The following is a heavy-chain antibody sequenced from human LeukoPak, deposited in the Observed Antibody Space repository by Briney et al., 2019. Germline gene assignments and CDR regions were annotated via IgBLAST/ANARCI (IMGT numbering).Heavy chain of an antibody. Sequence: PGGSLRLSCAASGFTFSSYWLHWVRQAPGKGLVWVSRINSDGSSTSYADSVKGRFTISRDNAKNTLYLQMNSLRAEDTAVYYCARVTVVVPAAKILDPWGQGTLVTVSS. CDR3: ARVTVVVPAAKILDP. CDR1: GFTFSSYW. V-gene: IGHV3-74*01. CDR2: INSDGSST. J-gene: IGHJ5*02. D-gene: IGHD2-2*01.